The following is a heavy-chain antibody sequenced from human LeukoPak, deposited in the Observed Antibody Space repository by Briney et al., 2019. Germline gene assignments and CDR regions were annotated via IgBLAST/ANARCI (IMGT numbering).Heavy chain of an antibody. CDR2: ISGSGGST. J-gene: IGHJ6*02. V-gene: IGHV3-23*01. Sequence: PGASLRLSCAASGFTFSSYAMSWVRQAPGKGLEWVSAISGSGGSTYYADSVKGRLTISRDNSKNTLYLQMNSLRAEDTAVYYCAKATAILYYYYGMDVWGQGTTVTVSS. CDR1: GFTFSSYA. CDR3: AKATAILYYYYGMDV. D-gene: IGHD2-21*02.